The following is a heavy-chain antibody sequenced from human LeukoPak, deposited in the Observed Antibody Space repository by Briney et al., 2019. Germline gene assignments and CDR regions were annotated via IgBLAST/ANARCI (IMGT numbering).Heavy chain of an antibody. CDR3: ARDPVAGTAQYD. Sequence: GGSLRLSCAASGFTFSTYAMSWVRQAPGEGLEWVAFTRYDGSNKYYADSVKGRFTISRDSSKNTLYLQMNSLRAEDTAVYYCARDPVAGTAQYDWGQGTLVTVSS. D-gene: IGHD6-19*01. J-gene: IGHJ4*02. CDR2: TRYDGSNK. V-gene: IGHV3-30*02. CDR1: GFTFSTYA.